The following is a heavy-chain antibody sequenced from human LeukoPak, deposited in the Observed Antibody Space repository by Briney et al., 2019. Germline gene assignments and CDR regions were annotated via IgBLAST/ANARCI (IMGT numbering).Heavy chain of an antibody. V-gene: IGHV1-69*10. D-gene: IGHD6-19*01. CDR1: AGTFISYY. CDR3: ARVGSRVAGTRGLFDL. Sequence: GSSVKVFCRASAGTFISYYISWGRRHPGQGLEGMGGICPIHGIANYAQKFQGRVTITADKSTSTAYMERSSLRAEDTAVYYCARVGSRVAGTRGLFDLWGQGTLVTVST. CDR2: ICPIHGIA. J-gene: IGHJ5*02.